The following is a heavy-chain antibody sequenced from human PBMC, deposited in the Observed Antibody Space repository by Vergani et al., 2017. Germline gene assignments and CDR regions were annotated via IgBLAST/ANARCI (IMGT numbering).Heavy chain of an antibody. CDR2: ISPNSGGT. CDR3: ARGYYYDNSGDRNVLDI. CDR1: GYTFTGYY. V-gene: IGHV1-2*02. Sequence: QVQLVQSGAEVKKPGASVKVSCKASGYTFTGYYMHWVRQAPGQGLEWMGWISPNSGGTNYAQKFQGRVTITADESTSTAYMGLSRLRSDDTAVYYCARGYYYDNSGDRNVLDIWGQGTVVTVSS. J-gene: IGHJ3*02. D-gene: IGHD3-22*01.